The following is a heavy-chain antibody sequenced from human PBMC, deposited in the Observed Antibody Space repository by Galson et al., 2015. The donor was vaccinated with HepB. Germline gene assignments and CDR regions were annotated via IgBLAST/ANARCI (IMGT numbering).Heavy chain of an antibody. CDR2: VFPRDSDT. CDR1: GYSFSYYF. V-gene: IGHV5-51*01. J-gene: IGHJ4*02. D-gene: IGHD5-24*01. Sequence: QSGAEVKKSGDSLKISCNTSGYSFSYYFIVWVRQMPGKGLEWMGTVFPRDSDTTYSPSFQGQVTISVDKSTSTAYLEWSSLKASDTAIYYCAREREMSTISGDLEYWGQGTLVTVSS. CDR3: AREREMSTISGDLEY.